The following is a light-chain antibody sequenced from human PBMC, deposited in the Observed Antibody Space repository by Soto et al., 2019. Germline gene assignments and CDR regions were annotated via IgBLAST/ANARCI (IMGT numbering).Light chain of an antibody. J-gene: IGLJ2*01. CDR2: DNN. Sequence: QSVLTQPPSVSAAPGQTVTISCSGSSSSVGNNFVSWYQQHPGTAPKLLIYDNNERPSGIPDRFSGSKTGTSATLGITGLQTGDEADYFCATWDSGLSVVVFGGGTKLTVL. CDR3: ATWDSGLSVVV. CDR1: SSSVGNNF. V-gene: IGLV1-51*01.